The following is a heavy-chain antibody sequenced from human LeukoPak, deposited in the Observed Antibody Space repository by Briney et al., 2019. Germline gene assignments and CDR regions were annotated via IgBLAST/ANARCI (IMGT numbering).Heavy chain of an antibody. D-gene: IGHD3/OR15-3a*01. CDR1: GFTSSSYW. CDR3: TKDQGQGIWTDLTY. V-gene: IGHV3-7*01. CDR2: IKQDGSEK. J-gene: IGHJ4*02. Sequence: GGSPRLSCAASGFTSSSYWMSWVRQAPGKGLEGVANIKQDGSEKYYVDSVKGRFTISRDNAKNSLYLQMNSLRAEDTAVYYCTKDQGQGIWTDLTYWGRGNLVTVSS.